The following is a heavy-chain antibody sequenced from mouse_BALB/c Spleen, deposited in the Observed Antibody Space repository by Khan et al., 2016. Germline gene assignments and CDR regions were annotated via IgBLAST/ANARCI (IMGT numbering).Heavy chain of an antibody. CDR1: GYTFTDYW. Sequence: VQLQESGAELAKPGASVKMSCKASGYTFTDYWMHWVKQRPGQGLEWIGYINPNTGYTEYNQKFKDKATLTADKSSSTAYMQLSSLTSEDSAVYYCASSSYYYGSSYGWFAYWGQGTLVTVSA. CDR2: INPNTGYT. CDR3: ASSSYYYGSSYGWFAY. D-gene: IGHD1-1*01. V-gene: IGHV1-7*01. J-gene: IGHJ3*01.